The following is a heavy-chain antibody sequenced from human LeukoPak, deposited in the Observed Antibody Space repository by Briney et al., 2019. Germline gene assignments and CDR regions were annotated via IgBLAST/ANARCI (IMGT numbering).Heavy chain of an antibody. CDR2: IYPADSDT. CDR3: ARFRSVTGNNWFDP. CDR1: GYIFTDYW. D-gene: IGHD6-19*01. J-gene: IGHJ5*02. V-gene: IGHV5-51*01. Sequence: GESLKISCKGFGYIFTDYWIAWVRQMPGKGLEWMGMIYPADSDTRYSPSFQGQVTISGDKSINTAYLQWSSLKASDSAMYYCARFRSVTGNNWFDPWGQGTLVTVSS.